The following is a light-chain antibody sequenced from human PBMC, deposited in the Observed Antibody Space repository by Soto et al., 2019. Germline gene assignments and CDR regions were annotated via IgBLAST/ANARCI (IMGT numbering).Light chain of an antibody. V-gene: IGLV1-51*01. CDR2: EVN. Sequence: QSVLTQPPSVSAAPGQKVTISCSGSSSNIGNNYVSWYQQLPGTAPKLLIYEVNRRPAGAPDRFSGSKSGNTASLTVSGLQAEDEADYYCFSYADTNNFVFGSGTKLTVL. J-gene: IGLJ1*01. CDR1: SSNIGNNY. CDR3: FSYADTNNFV.